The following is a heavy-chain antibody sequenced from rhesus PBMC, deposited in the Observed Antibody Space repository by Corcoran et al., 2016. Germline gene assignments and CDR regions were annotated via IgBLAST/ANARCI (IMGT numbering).Heavy chain of an antibody. CDR1: GGSISSSY. CDR3: ASLYSGSWNFDY. Sequence: QLQLQESGPGLVKPSETLSVTCAVSGGSISSSYWSWIRQAPGKGLEWIGYIYGSGSSTNYNPSLKSRVTRSVDTSKTQLSLKLSSVTSADTALYYCASLYSGSWNFDYWGQGVLVTVSS. D-gene: IGHD6-25*01. J-gene: IGHJ4*01. V-gene: IGHV4-169*02. CDR2: IYGSGSST.